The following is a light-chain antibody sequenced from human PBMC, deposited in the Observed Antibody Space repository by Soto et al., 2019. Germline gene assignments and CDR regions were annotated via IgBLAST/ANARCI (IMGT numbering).Light chain of an antibody. J-gene: IGLJ1*01. CDR1: SIDVDDY. CDR2: DVT. Sequence: QCVLTQPRSVSGSPGQSVTISCSGTSIDVDDYVSWYQQHPGKAPKVIIYDVTERPSGVPDRFSGSKSGNAASLTVSGLQAEDEADYYCCAHEGSSTYVFGSGTEVTVL. V-gene: IGLV2-11*01. CDR3: CAHEGSSTYV.